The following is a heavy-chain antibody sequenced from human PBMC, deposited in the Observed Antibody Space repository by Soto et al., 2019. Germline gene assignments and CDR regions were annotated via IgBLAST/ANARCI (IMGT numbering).Heavy chain of an antibody. CDR2: ISGGGGST. D-gene: IGHD3-9*01. CDR3: AKGPEYDILTGCDY. V-gene: IGHV3-23*01. CDR1: GFPFSLSA. J-gene: IGHJ4*02. Sequence: EVQLLESGGGFVQPGESLRLSCAASGFPFSLSAMSWVRQAPGRGLGWVSSISGGGGSTEYADSVKGRFTISRDNSKDTVHLQMNSLRAEDTAVYYCAKGPEYDILTGCDYWGQGALVTVSS.